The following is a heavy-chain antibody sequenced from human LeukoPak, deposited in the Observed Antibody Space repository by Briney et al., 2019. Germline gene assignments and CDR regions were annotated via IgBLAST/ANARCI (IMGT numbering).Heavy chain of an antibody. J-gene: IGHJ4*02. CDR3: ARDGRDASRNY. Sequence: SVKVSCKASGGTFSSYAISWVRQAPGQGLEWMGRIIPISGTANYAQKFQGRVTITTDGSTSTAYMELSSLRSEDTAVYYCARDGRDASRNYWGQGTLVTVPS. CDR1: GGTFSSYA. D-gene: IGHD2-2*01. V-gene: IGHV1-69*05. CDR2: IIPISGTA.